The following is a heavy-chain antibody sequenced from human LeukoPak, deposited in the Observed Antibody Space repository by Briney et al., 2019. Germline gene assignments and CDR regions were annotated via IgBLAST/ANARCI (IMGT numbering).Heavy chain of an antibody. CDR3: SRGLVKYDILTGYLH. Sequence: GASVKVSCKASGYTFTSYYMHWVRQAPGQGLEWMGWINPNSGGTNYAQKFQGRVTMTRDTSISTAYMELSRLRSDDTAVYYCSRGLVKYDILTGYLHWGQGTLVTVSS. D-gene: IGHD3-9*01. V-gene: IGHV1-2*02. J-gene: IGHJ4*02. CDR2: INPNSGGT. CDR1: GYTFTSYY.